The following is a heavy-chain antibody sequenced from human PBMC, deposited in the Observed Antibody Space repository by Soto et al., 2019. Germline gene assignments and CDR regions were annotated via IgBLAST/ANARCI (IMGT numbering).Heavy chain of an antibody. CDR3: ARVGGITGTTDAFDI. J-gene: IGHJ3*02. D-gene: IGHD1-7*01. Sequence: SETLSLTCAVSGGSISSGGHSWSWIRQPPGKGLEWIGYIYHSGSTYYNPSIQRRVTISLDRSKNQFSLKLSSVTAADTAMYYCARVGGITGTTDAFDIWGPGTMVT. V-gene: IGHV4-30-2*01. CDR2: IYHSGST. CDR1: GGSISSGGHS.